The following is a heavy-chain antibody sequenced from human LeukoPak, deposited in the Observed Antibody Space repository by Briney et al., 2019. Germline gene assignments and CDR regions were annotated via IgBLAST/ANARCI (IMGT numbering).Heavy chain of an antibody. J-gene: IGHJ4*02. Sequence: GGSLRLSCAASGLTVSSNYMSWVRQAPGKGLEWVSVIYSGGSTYYADSVKGRFTISRDNSKNTLYLQMNSLRAEDTAVYYCARDLRRELPQFGGDYWGQGTLVTVSS. CDR1: GLTVSSNY. CDR3: ARDLRRELPQFGGDY. V-gene: IGHV3-53*01. CDR2: IYSGGST. D-gene: IGHD1-26*01.